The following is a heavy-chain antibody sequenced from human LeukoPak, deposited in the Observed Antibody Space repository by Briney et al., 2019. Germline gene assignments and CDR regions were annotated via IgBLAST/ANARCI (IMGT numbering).Heavy chain of an antibody. Sequence: GGSLRLSCAASGFTFSSYAMSWVRQAPGKGLEWVPAISGSGGSTYYADSVKGRFTISRDSSKNTLYLQMNSLRAEDTAVYYCARGSGYFLDFDYWGQGTLVTVSS. V-gene: IGHV3-23*01. CDR1: GFTFSSYA. CDR3: ARGSGYFLDFDY. J-gene: IGHJ4*02. CDR2: ISGSGGST. D-gene: IGHD3-22*01.